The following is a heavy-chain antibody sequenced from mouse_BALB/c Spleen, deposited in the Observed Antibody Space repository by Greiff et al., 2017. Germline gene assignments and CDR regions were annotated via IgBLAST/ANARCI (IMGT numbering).Heavy chain of an antibody. V-gene: IGHV5-4*02. CDR1: GFTFSDYY. J-gene: IGHJ3*01. D-gene: IGHD2-1*01. CDR3: ARDWGGNYSGFAY. Sequence: EVKLVESGGGLVKPGGSLKLSCAASGFTFSDYYMYWVRQTPEKRLEWVATISDGGSYTYYPDSVKGRFTISRDNAKNNLYLQMSSLKSEDTAMYYCARDWGGNYSGFAYWGRGTLVTVSA. CDR2: ISDGGSYT.